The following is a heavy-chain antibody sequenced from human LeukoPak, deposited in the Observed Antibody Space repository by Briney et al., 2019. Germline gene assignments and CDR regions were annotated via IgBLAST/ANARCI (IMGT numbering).Heavy chain of an antibody. V-gene: IGHV4-59*01. Sequence: SETLSLTCTVSGGSISSYYWSWIRQPPGEGLEWIGYIYYSGSTNYNPSLKSRVTISVDTSKNQFSLKLSSVTAADTAVYYCARDLFLSGSYYNDWFDPWGQGTLVTVSS. CDR1: GGSISSYY. CDR2: IYYSGST. CDR3: ARDLFLSGSYYNDWFDP. D-gene: IGHD3-10*01. J-gene: IGHJ5*02.